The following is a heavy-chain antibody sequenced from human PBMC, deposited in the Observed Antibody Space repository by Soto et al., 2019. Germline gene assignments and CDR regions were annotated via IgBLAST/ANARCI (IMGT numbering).Heavy chain of an antibody. Sequence: GGSLRLSCAASGFSVSSNYMTWVRQAPGKGLEWVSVIYSGGSTYYADSVKGRFTISRDISQNTVYLQMNRLRVEDTAVYYCARGAAVGATSYYFDYWGQGTQVTVSS. D-gene: IGHD1-26*01. V-gene: IGHV3-53*01. CDR3: ARGAAVGATSYYFDY. J-gene: IGHJ4*02. CDR2: IYSGGST. CDR1: GFSVSSNY.